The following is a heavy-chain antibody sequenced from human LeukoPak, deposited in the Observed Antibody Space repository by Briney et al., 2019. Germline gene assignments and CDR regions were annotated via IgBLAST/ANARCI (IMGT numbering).Heavy chain of an antibody. V-gene: IGHV3-21*01. CDR1: GFTFSSYE. Sequence: GGSLRLPCAASGFTFSSYEMNWVRQAPGKGLEWVSSISSSSSYIYYADSVKGRFTISRDNAKNSLYLQMNSLRAEDTAVYYCASSSWVYWGQGTLVTVSS. CDR2: ISSSSSYI. J-gene: IGHJ4*02. D-gene: IGHD6-13*01. CDR3: ASSSWVY.